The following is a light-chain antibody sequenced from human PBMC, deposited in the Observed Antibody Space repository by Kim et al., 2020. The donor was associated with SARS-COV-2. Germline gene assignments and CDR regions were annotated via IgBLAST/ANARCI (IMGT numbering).Light chain of an antibody. Sequence: EIVLTQSPGTLSLSPGERATLSCRASQSFSSSYLAGYQQKSGQAPRLLIYGASSRDTGIPDRFSGSGSVTDFTLTISRLEPGNFAVYYCQQYGSSPRTFGRGTEVYIK. J-gene: IGKJ1*01. CDR2: GAS. V-gene: IGKV3-20*01. CDR1: QSFSSSY. CDR3: QQYGSSPRT.